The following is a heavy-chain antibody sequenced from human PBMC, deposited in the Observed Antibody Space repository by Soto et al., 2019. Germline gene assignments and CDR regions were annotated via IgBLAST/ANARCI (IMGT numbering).Heavy chain of an antibody. J-gene: IGHJ4*02. CDR1: GGSIISGGYY. CDR3: ARSASETIYSSSYYFDY. D-gene: IGHD6-13*01. Sequence: PSETLSLTCTVSGGSIISGGYYWIWIRQHPGKGLEWIGYIYYSGSTYYNPSLKSRVTISVDTSKNQFSLKLSSVTAADTAVYYCARSASETIYSSSYYFDYWGQGTLVTVSS. V-gene: IGHV4-31*03. CDR2: IYYSGST.